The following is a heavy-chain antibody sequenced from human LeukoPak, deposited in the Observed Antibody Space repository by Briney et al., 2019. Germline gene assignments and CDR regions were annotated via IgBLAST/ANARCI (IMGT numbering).Heavy chain of an antibody. V-gene: IGHV4-4*02. CDR3: ARDLGYCTNGVCHYFDY. D-gene: IGHD2-8*01. Sequence: KSSGTLSLTCAVSGGSISSSNWWSWVRQPPGKGLEWIGEIYHSGSTNYNPSLKSRVTISVDTSKNQFSLKLSSVTAADTAVYYCARDLGYCTNGVCHYFDYWGQGTLVTVSS. CDR2: IYHSGST. J-gene: IGHJ4*02. CDR1: GGSISSSNW.